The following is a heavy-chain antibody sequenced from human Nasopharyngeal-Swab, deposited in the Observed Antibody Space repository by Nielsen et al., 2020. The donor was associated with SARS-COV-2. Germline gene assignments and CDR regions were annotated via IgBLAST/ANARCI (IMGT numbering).Heavy chain of an antibody. V-gene: IGHV3-33*08. J-gene: IGHJ4*02. Sequence: GESLKISCAASGFTFSSYGMHWVRQAPGKGLEWVAVIWYDGSNKYYADSVKGRFTISRDKSKNTLYLQMNSLRAEDTAVYYCARAIYCSSTSCFGFDYWGQGTLVTVSS. CDR3: ARAIYCSSTSCFGFDY. CDR1: GFTFSSYG. D-gene: IGHD2-2*01. CDR2: IWYDGSNK.